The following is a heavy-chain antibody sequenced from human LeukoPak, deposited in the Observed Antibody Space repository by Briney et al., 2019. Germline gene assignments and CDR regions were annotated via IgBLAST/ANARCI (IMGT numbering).Heavy chain of an antibody. V-gene: IGHV1-2*02. CDR1: GYTFTGYY. D-gene: IGHD2-2*02. Sequence: GASVKVSCKASGYTFTGYYMHWVRQAPGQGLEWMGWINPNSGGTNYAQKFQGRVTMTRDTSISTAYMELSRLRSDDTAVYYCARDLTRQLLYWFDYWGQGTLVTVSS. CDR3: ARDLTRQLLYWFDY. CDR2: INPNSGGT. J-gene: IGHJ4*02.